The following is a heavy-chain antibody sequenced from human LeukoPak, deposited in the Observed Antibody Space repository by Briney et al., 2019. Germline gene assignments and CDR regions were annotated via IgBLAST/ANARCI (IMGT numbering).Heavy chain of an antibody. CDR3: ARHVGVPDFDWLLPYFDY. CDR1: GDSISSYY. D-gene: IGHD3-9*01. J-gene: IGHJ4*02. Sequence: SETLSLTCSVSGDSISSYYWSWIRQPPGKGLEWIGYIYYSGSTNYNPSLKSRVTISVDTSKNQFSLKLSSVTAADTAVYYCARHVGVPDFDWLLPYFDYWGQGTLVTVSS. CDR2: IYYSGST. V-gene: IGHV4-59*08.